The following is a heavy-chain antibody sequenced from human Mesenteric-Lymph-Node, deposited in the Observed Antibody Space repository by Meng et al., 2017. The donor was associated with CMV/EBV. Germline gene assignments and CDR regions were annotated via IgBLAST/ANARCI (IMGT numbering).Heavy chain of an antibody. J-gene: IGHJ4*02. CDR2: ISYDGSNK. V-gene: IGHV3-30-3*01. Sequence: GGSLRLSCAASGFTFSSYAMHWVRQAPGKGLEWVAVISYDGSNKYYADSVKGRFTISRDNSKNTLYLQMNSLRAEDTAVYYCAREGYCSSTSCYTQDYWGQGTLVTVSS. CDR3: AREGYCSSTSCYTQDY. CDR1: GFTFSSYA. D-gene: IGHD2-2*01.